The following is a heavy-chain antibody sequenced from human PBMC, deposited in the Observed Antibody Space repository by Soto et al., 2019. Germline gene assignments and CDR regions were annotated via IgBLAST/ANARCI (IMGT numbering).Heavy chain of an antibody. CDR2: IIPIFGTA. V-gene: IGHV1-69*01. CDR3: ASSRAPRSSWDLDY. D-gene: IGHD6-13*01. Sequence: QVQLVQSGAEVKKPGSSVKVSCKASGGTFSSYAISWVRQAPGQGLEWMGGIIPIFGTANYAQKFQGRVTITADESTSTAYMGLSSLRSEDTAVYYCASSRAPRSSWDLDYWGQGTLVTVSS. J-gene: IGHJ4*02. CDR1: GGTFSSYA.